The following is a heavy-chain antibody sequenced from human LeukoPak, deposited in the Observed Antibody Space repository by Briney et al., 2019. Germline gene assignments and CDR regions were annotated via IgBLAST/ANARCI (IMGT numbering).Heavy chain of an antibody. D-gene: IGHD3-3*01. J-gene: IGHJ6*02. CDR3: ARVFAVVGIFGVVQWPMDV. Sequence: SSQTLSLTCTVSGGSISSGDYYWSWIRQPPGKGLEWIGYIYYSGSTYYNPSLKSRVTISVDTSKNQFSLKLSSVTAADTAVYYCARVFAVVGIFGVVQWPMDVWGQGTTVTVSS. CDR2: IYYSGST. CDR1: GGSISSGDYY. V-gene: IGHV4-30-4*01.